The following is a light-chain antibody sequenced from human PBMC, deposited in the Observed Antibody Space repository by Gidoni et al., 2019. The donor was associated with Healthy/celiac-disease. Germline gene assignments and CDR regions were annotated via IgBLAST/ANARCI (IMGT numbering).Light chain of an antibody. CDR2: DAS. CDR3: QQRSNWPRGT. J-gene: IGKJ4*01. CDR1: QSITNN. Sequence: VLTQSPATLSLSPGEGATLSCTSSQSITNNLAWYQQKPGQPPRLLIFDASTRATGVPARFSASGSGTDFTLTISSLDLEDFAIYYCQQRSNWPRGTFGGGTKLEIK. V-gene: IGKV3-11*01.